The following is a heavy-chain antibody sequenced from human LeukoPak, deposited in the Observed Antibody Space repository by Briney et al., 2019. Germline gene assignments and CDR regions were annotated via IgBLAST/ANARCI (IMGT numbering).Heavy chain of an antibody. CDR2: IYTSGST. V-gene: IGHV4-61*02. CDR1: GGSISSGSYY. Sequence: PSQTLSLTCTVSGGSISSGSYYWSWIRQPAGKGLEWIGRIYTSGSTNYNPSLKSRVTISVDTSKNQFSLKLSSVTAADTAAYYCARDYNPGVLDWGQGALVTVSS. J-gene: IGHJ4*02. CDR3: ARDYNPGVLD. D-gene: IGHD1-14*01.